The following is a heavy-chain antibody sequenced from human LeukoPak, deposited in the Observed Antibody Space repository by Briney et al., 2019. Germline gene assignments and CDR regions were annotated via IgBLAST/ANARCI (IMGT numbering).Heavy chain of an antibody. CDR1: VYTFTSYG. Sequence: ASVKVSCKASVYTFTSYGISWARQAPGQGLEWMGWFNAYNGNTNYAQKIQGRVTMTTDTSTSTAYMELRSLRSDDTAVYYCARESFQYYDSSGYSDYWGQGTLVTVSS. J-gene: IGHJ4*02. D-gene: IGHD3-22*01. CDR3: ARESFQYYDSSGYSDY. V-gene: IGHV1-18*01. CDR2: FNAYNGNT.